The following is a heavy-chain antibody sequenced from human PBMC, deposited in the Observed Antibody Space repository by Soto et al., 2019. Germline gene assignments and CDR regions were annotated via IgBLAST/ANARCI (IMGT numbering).Heavy chain of an antibody. D-gene: IGHD3-22*01. CDR2: IIPIFGTA. CDR1: GGTFSSYA. CDR3: ARDRHYYDSSGYPDALDI. J-gene: IGHJ3*02. V-gene: IGHV1-69*12. Sequence: QVQLVQSGAEVKKPGSSVKVSCKASGGTFSSYAISWVRQAPGQGLEWMGGIIPIFGTANYAQKFQGRVTITADESTSTAYMELSSLRSEDTAVYYCARDRHYYDSSGYPDALDIWGQGTMVTVSS.